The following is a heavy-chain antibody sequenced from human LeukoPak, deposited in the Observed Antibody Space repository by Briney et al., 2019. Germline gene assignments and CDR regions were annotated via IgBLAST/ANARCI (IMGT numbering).Heavy chain of an antibody. V-gene: IGHV4-39*01. CDR2: IYYSGST. CDR1: GGSIISSSSSSYY. CDR3: VRTYSIGWSTGVFDI. J-gene: IGHJ3*02. D-gene: IGHD6-19*01. Sequence: SETLSLTCTVSGGSIISSSSSSYYWGWIRQSPGKGPEWVGGIYYSGSTYYNPSLKSRVTISVDTSKSQFSLRLSSVTAADTAVYYCVRTYSIGWSTGVFDIWGQGTMVTVSS.